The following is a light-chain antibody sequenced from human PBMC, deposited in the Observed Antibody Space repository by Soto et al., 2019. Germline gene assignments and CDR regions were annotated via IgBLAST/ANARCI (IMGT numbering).Light chain of an antibody. J-gene: IGKJ1*01. CDR1: QSLLDSDDGNTY. V-gene: IGKV2-40*01. CDR3: MQRIEFPSAWT. Sequence: DIVMTQTPLSLPVTPGEPASISCRSSQSLLDSDDGNTYLDWYLQKPGQSPQLLIYTLSYRASGDPDRFSGSGSGTDFTLKISRVEAEDVGVYYCMQRIEFPSAWTFGQGTKVDIK. CDR2: TLS.